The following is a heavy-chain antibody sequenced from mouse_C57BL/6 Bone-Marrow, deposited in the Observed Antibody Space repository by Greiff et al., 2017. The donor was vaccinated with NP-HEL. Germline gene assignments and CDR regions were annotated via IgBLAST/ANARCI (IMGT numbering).Heavy chain of an antibody. D-gene: IGHD1-1*01. Sequence: EVKLQESGPGLVKPSQSLSLTCSVTGYSITSGYYWNWIRQFPGNKLEWMGYISYDGSNNYNPSLKNRISITRDTSKNQFFLKLNSVTTEDTATYYCARDRGYYGSSLDYWGQGTTLTVSS. J-gene: IGHJ2*01. CDR1: GYSITSGYY. CDR3: ARDRGYYGSSLDY. CDR2: ISYDGSN. V-gene: IGHV3-6*01.